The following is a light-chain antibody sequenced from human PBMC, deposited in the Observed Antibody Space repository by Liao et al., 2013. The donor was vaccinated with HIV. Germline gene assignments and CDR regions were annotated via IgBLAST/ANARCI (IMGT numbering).Light chain of an antibody. V-gene: IGLV3-1*01. CDR3: QAWDSSTAV. CDR1: KLGNKF. Sequence: SFALTQPPSVSVSPGQTATIACSGDKLGNKFTSWYHQRPGQSPLLVMYQDNKRPSGIPERFSGSNSGNTATLTISGTQAMDEADYYCQAWDSSTAVFGGGTKLTVL. J-gene: IGLJ2*01. CDR2: QDN.